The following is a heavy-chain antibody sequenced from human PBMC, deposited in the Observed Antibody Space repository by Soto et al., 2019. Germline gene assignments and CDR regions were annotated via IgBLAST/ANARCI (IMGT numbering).Heavy chain of an antibody. V-gene: IGHV1-8*01. D-gene: IGHD3-10*01. J-gene: IGHJ6*02. CDR2: MNPNTGDT. CDR1: GYTFTTYD. CDR3: ARGSIHRGGYGMDG. Sequence: QMQLVQSGAEVKEPGASVKVSCRASGYTFTTYDINWVRQATGQGLEWMGWMNPNTGDTVYARKYQGRVTMHRDASISTAYMELSSLRSEDAAVYYCARGSIHRGGYGMDGWGQGTRVTVSS.